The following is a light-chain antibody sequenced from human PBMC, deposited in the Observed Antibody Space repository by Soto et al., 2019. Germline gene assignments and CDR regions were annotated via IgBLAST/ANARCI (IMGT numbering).Light chain of an antibody. V-gene: IGKV1-6*01. CDR1: QDIRNE. CDR3: LQDYSYPRT. CDR2: AAS. J-gene: IGKJ1*01. Sequence: AIQMTQSPSSLSASVGDRVTITCRGSQDIRNELGWYQQRPGKAPKLLIYAASTLKSGVPSRFSGSGSGTDFTLTISSLQPEDFATYYCLQDYSYPRTFGPGTKV.